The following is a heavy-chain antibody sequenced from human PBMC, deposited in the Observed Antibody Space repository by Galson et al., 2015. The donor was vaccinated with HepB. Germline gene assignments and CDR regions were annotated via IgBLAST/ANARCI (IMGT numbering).Heavy chain of an antibody. D-gene: IGHD6-19*01. CDR1: GFTFSSYS. V-gene: IGHV3-48*02. CDR3: ARDSLGSSGFDY. CDR2: ISSSSTI. J-gene: IGHJ4*02. Sequence: SLRLSCAASGFTFSSYSMNWVRQAPGKGLEWVSYISSSSTIYYADSVKGRFTISRDNAKNSLYLQMNSLRDEDTAVYYCARDSLGSSGFDYWGQGTLVTVSS.